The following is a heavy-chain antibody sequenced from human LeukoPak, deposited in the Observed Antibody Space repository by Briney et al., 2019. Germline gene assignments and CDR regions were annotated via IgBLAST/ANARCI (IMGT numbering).Heavy chain of an antibody. J-gene: IGHJ6*04. D-gene: IGHD3-9*01. Sequence: RPSETLSLTCAVYVGSFSDYYWSWIRQSPGKGLEWIAEINHSGSTNYNPSLKSRVTMSVDTSKNQFSLKLISVTAADRAVYYCARHGVPRYYAMDVWGKGTTVTVSS. CDR1: VGSFSDYY. V-gene: IGHV4-34*01. CDR3: ARHGVPRYYAMDV. CDR2: INHSGST.